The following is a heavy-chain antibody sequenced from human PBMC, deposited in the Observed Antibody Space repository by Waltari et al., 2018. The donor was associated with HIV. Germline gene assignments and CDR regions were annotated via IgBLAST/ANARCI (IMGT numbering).Heavy chain of an antibody. CDR1: GFELRHYS. V-gene: IGHV3-21*04. CDR2: IRRGNNEK. CDR3: VRDDPGYGPIDY. Sequence: LVESGGGVVKTGGSIRLTCEASGFELRHYSRNWFRQSPMRGLEWVASIRRGNNEKHYLDSVRGRFAISRDISESSVYLQMESLKEDDTATYFCVRDDPGYGPIDYWGQGTLVTV. D-gene: IGHD3-16*01. J-gene: IGHJ4*02.